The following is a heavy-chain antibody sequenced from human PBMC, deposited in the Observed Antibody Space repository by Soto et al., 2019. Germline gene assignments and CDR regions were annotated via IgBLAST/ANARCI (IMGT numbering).Heavy chain of an antibody. CDR1: GFTFSSYA. CDR3: ASGADILTGDNWFDP. V-gene: IGHV3-30-3*01. Sequence: QVQLVESGRGVVQPGRSLRLSCAASGFTFSSYAMHWVRQAPGKGLEWVAVISYDGSNKYYADSVKGRFTISRDNSKNTLYLQMNSMRAEDTAVYYCASGADILTGDNWFDPWGQGTLVTVSS. CDR2: ISYDGSNK. J-gene: IGHJ5*02. D-gene: IGHD3-9*01.